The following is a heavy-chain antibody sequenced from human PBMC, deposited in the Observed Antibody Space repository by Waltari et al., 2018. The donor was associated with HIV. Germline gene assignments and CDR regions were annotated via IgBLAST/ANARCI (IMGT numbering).Heavy chain of an antibody. CDR3: VKSNNSAWHNFVD. D-gene: IGHD3-22*01. V-gene: IGHV3-30-3*02. Sequence: VQLVASGGGVVQPGKYLGLPCAASGFTCSRFPMHWVRQVPGKGLEWVATISSDRSNKFCADSLRGRCNISRDNSKNTLYLHMSSRRPEDTSVYYCVKSNNSAWHNFVDWGQGTLVTVSS. CDR1: GFTCSRFP. J-gene: IGHJ4*02. CDR2: ISSDRSNK.